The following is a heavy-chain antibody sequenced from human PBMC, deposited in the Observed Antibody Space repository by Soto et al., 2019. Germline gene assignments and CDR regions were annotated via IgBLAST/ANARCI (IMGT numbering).Heavy chain of an antibody. Sequence: QIQLVQSGAEVKKPGASVKVSCKASGYTFSSYHITWMRQAPGQGLEWMGWISAYNGNTNYAQNLQGRVTMTTDPATSTAYMELRSLRSDDTAVYSCARDLPPVDYWGQGTLVTVSS. CDR1: GYTFSSYH. CDR2: ISAYNGNT. J-gene: IGHJ4*02. V-gene: IGHV1-18*01. CDR3: ARDLPPVDY.